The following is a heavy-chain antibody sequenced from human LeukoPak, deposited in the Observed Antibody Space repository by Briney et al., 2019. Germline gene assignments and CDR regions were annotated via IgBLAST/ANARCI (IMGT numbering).Heavy chain of an antibody. CDR1: GFTFSSYW. CDR3: ARDLHVGDYVGY. J-gene: IGHJ4*02. Sequence: GGSLRLSCAASGFTFSSYWMSWVRQAPGKGLEWVAVIWYDGSNKYYADSVKGRFTISRDNSKNTLYLQMNSLRAEDTAVYYCARDLHVGDYVGYWGQGTLVTVSS. V-gene: IGHV3-33*08. CDR2: IWYDGSNK. D-gene: IGHD1-26*01.